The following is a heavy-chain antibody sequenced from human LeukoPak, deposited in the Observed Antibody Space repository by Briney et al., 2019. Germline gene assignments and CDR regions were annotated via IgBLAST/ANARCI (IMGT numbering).Heavy chain of an antibody. CDR2: IYYSGST. Sequence: PSETLSLTCTVSGGSISSSSYYWGWIRQPPGKGLEWIGSIYYSGSTYYNPSLKSRVTISVDTSKNQFSLKLSSVTAADTAVYYCARVVAAAGELDYWGQGTLVTVSS. CDR3: ARVVAAAGELDY. D-gene: IGHD6-13*01. V-gene: IGHV4-39*01. J-gene: IGHJ4*02. CDR1: GGSISSSSYY.